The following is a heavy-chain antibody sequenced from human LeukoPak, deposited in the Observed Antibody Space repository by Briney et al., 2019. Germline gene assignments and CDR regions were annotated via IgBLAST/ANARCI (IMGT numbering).Heavy chain of an antibody. CDR3: ARGGVATRYYYMDV. CDR1: GFTFSSYS. V-gene: IGHV3-48*04. Sequence: GGSLRPSCAASGFTFSSYSMNWVRQAPGKGLEWVSYISSSSSTIYYADSVKGRFTISRDNAKNSLYLQMNSLRAEDTAVYYCARGGVATRYYYMDVWGKGTTVTVSS. J-gene: IGHJ6*03. D-gene: IGHD5-12*01. CDR2: ISSSSSTI.